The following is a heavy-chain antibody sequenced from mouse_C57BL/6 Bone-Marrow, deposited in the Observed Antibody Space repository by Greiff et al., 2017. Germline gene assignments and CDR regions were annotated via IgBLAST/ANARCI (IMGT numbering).Heavy chain of an antibody. CDR1: GYTFTSYG. D-gene: IGHD2-2*01. CDR2: IYPRCGNT. CDR3: APIYYGYDDY. J-gene: IGHJ2*01. Sequence: VQLQQSGAELARPGASVKLSCKASGYTFTSYGISWVKQRTGQGLEWIGEIYPRCGNTYYNEKFKGKATLTADKSSSTAYMELRSLTSADSAVYFCAPIYYGYDDYWGQGTTLTVSS. V-gene: IGHV1-81*01.